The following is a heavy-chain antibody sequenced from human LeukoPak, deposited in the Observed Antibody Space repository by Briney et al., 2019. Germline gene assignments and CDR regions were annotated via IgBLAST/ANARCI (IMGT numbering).Heavy chain of an antibody. V-gene: IGHV1-69*13. CDR2: IIPIFGTA. D-gene: IGHD6-13*01. CDR3: ARDGAAAGGSFQH. Sequence: ASVKVSCKASGGTFSSYAISWVRQAPGQGLEWMGEIIPIFGTANYAQKFQGRVTITADESTSTAYMELSSLRSEDTAVYYCARDGAAAGGSFQHWGQGTLVTVSS. J-gene: IGHJ1*01. CDR1: GGTFSSYA.